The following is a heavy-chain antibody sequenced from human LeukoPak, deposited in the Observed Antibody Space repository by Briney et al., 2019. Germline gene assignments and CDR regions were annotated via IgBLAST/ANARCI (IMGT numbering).Heavy chain of an antibody. CDR3: AREVGRTDTAMASDY. D-gene: IGHD5-18*01. CDR2: ISSSSSYI. Sequence: GGSLRLSCAASGFTFSSYIMNWVRQAPGKGLEWVSSISSSSSYIYYADSVKGRFTISRDNAKNSLYLQMNSLRAEDTAVYYCAREVGRTDTAMASDYWGQGTLVTVSS. J-gene: IGHJ4*02. V-gene: IGHV3-21*01. CDR1: GFTFSSYI.